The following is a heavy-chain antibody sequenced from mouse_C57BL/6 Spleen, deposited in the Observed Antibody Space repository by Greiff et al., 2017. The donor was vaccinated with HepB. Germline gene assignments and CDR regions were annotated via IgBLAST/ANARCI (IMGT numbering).Heavy chain of an antibody. Sequence: DVQLVESGGGLVKPGGSLKLSCAASGFTFSSYTMSWVRQTPEKRLEWVATISGGGGNTYYPDSVKGRFTISRDNAKNTLYLQMSSLRSEDTALYYCASTDFNGSFAYWGQGTLVTVSA. J-gene: IGHJ3*01. CDR3: ASTDFNGSFAY. D-gene: IGHD2-2*01. CDR1: GFTFSSYT. CDR2: ISGGGGNT. V-gene: IGHV5-9*01.